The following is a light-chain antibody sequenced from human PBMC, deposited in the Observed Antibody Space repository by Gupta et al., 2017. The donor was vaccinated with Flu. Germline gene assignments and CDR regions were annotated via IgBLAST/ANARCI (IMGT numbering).Light chain of an antibody. Sequence: QSALTQPPSASGSPGQSVTISCPGTSSDVGYYNYVSWYQHHPGRAPRLMIYDVNKRPSGVPDRFSGSKSANTASLTVSVLREEEEADYYGSADGGSSNLLFGGGTKLTVL. CDR1: SSDVGYYNY. J-gene: IGLJ2*01. V-gene: IGLV2-8*01. CDR2: DVN. CDR3: SADGGSSNLL.